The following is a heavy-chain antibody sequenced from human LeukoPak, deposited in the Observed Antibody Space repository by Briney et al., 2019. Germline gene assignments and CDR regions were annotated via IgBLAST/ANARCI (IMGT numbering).Heavy chain of an antibody. J-gene: IGHJ4*02. D-gene: IGHD4-23*01. CDR2: IASDGSST. Sequence: GGALRLSCAASGFTFSSYWMNLVRHAPGEGLVWVSRIASDGSSTTYADSVKGRFSISRDNAKNTLYLQMNSLRVEDTAVYYCARGRPHGNDYWGQGTLVTVSS. CDR1: GFTFSSYW. CDR3: ARGRPHGNDY. V-gene: IGHV3-74*01.